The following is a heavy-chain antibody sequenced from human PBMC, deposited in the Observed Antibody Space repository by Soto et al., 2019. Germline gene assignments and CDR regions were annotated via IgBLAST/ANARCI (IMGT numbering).Heavy chain of an antibody. Sequence: LSLTCTVSGGSISSGGYYWSWIRQHPGKGLEWIGYIYYSGSTYYNPSLKSRVTISVDTSKNQFSLKLSSVTAADTAVYYCARGGYSYGWPFDYWGQGTLVTVSS. CDR2: IYYSGST. J-gene: IGHJ4*02. V-gene: IGHV4-31*03. CDR3: ARGGYSYGWPFDY. CDR1: GGSISSGGYY. D-gene: IGHD5-18*01.